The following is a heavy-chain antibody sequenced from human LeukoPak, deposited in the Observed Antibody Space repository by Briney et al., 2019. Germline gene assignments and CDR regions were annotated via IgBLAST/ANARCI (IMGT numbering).Heavy chain of an antibody. D-gene: IGHD3-16*02. J-gene: IGHJ4*02. CDR3: ARLNDYVWGSYRRSFDY. CDR2: IKQDGSEK. CDR1: GFTFSSYW. V-gene: IGHV3-7*01. Sequence: GGSLRLSCAASGFTFSSYWMSWVRQAPGKGLEWVANIKQDGSEKYYVDSVKGRFTISRDNAKNSLYLQMNSLRAEDTAVYYCARLNDYVWGSYRRSFDYWGQGTLVTVSS.